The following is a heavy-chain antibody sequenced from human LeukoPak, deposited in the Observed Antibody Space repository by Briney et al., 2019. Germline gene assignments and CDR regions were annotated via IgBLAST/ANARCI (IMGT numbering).Heavy chain of an antibody. D-gene: IGHD6-25*01. J-gene: IGHJ4*02. CDR3: ARDQGSGGSDEVLYFDL. Sequence: ASVKVSCKASGGTFGSTAISWVRQAPGQGLEWLGRIIPILETTDYAEKFEDRVTLTADRSTNTAYVEVSSLSSEDTAMYYCARDQGSGGSDEVLYFDLRGQGTLVTVSS. CDR2: IIPILETT. CDR1: GGTFGSTA. V-gene: IGHV1-69*04.